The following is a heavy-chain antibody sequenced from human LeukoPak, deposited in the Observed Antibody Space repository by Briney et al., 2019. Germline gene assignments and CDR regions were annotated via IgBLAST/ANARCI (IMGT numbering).Heavy chain of an antibody. V-gene: IGHV1-18*01. Sequence: ASVKVSCKASGYTFTSYGISWVRQAPGQGLEWMGWISAYNGNTNYAQKLQGRVTMTTDTSTSTAYMELRSLRSDDTAVYYCARDGSVLVVVPAAIPNDYWGQGTLATVSS. CDR3: ARDGSVLVVVPAAIPNDY. D-gene: IGHD2-2*02. CDR1: GYTFTSYG. CDR2: ISAYNGNT. J-gene: IGHJ4*02.